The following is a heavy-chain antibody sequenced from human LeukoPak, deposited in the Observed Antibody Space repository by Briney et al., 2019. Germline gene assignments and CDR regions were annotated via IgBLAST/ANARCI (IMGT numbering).Heavy chain of an antibody. Sequence: GGSLRLSCTASGFTLGDYAMSWVRQAPGKGLEWVGFIRSKAYGGTTEYAASVKGRFTISRDDSKSIAYPQMNSLKPEDTAVYYCTTEYYYDSSGYYFQGGMDVWGQGTTVTVSS. CDR1: GFTLGDYA. J-gene: IGHJ6*02. CDR2: IRSKAYGGTT. CDR3: TTEYYYDSSGYYFQGGMDV. V-gene: IGHV3-49*04. D-gene: IGHD3-22*01.